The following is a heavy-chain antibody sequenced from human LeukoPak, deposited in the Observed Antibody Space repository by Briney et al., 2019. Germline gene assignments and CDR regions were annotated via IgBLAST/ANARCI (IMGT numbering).Heavy chain of an antibody. CDR1: GFTFSNYG. CDR2: TSHDGSYK. J-gene: IGHJ4*02. V-gene: IGHV3-30*18. CDR3: AKDRLGYCSSTSCYSIDS. D-gene: IGHD2-2*02. Sequence: GGSLRLSCAASGFTFSNYGMHWVRQAPGKGLEWVAGTSHDGSYKYYADSVKGRFTISRDNSKNTLYLQANSLRAEDTAAYYCAKDRLGYCSSTSCYSIDSWGQGTLVTVSS.